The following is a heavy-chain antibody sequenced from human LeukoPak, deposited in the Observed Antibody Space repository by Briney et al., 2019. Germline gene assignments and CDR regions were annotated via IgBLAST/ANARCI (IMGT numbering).Heavy chain of an antibody. V-gene: IGHV4-39*01. CDR1: GGSISSSSYY. J-gene: IGHJ4*02. CDR2: IYYSGST. D-gene: IGHD2-2*01. CDR3: ATLGYCSSTSCSAFDY. Sequence: PSETLSLTCTVSGGSISSSSYYWGWTRQPPGKGLEWIGSIYYSGSTYYNPSLKSRVTISVDTSKNQFSLKLSSVTAADTAVYYCATLGYCSSTSCSAFDYWGQGTLVTVSS.